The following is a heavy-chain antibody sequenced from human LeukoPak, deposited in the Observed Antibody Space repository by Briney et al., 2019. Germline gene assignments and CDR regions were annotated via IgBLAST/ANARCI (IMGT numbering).Heavy chain of an antibody. Sequence: PSETLSLTCTVSGGSISSYYWSWIRQPPGKGLEWIGYIYTSGSTNYNPSLKSRFTISVDTSKDQFSLKLSSVTAADTAVYYCARVSSGWADAFDIWGQGTMVTVSS. CDR2: IYTSGST. V-gene: IGHV4-4*09. D-gene: IGHD6-19*01. CDR3: ARVSSGWADAFDI. CDR1: GGSISSYY. J-gene: IGHJ3*02.